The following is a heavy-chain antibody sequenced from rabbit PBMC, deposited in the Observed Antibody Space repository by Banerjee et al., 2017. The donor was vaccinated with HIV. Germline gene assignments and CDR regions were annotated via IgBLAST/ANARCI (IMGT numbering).Heavy chain of an antibody. D-gene: IGHD3-3*01. V-gene: IGHV1S45*01. CDR3: PRDTVACFSRYGIDL. CDR2: INAITCKA. J-gene: IGHJ6*01. CDR1: GFTLSSYYM. Sequence: QEQLKESGGGLVKPGGSLKLSCKASGFTLSSYYMNWVRQAPVKGLEWIACINAITCKAVYAHCVKGRSTLSKSPPTAVTLQMTSLTAADAATYFLPRDTVACFSRYGIDLVGPGTL.